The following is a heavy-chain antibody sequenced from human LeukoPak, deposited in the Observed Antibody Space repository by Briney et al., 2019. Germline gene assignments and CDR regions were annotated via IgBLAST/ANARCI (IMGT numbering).Heavy chain of an antibody. CDR2: IYPGDSDT. D-gene: IGHD6-19*01. CDR1: GYRFNNYW. J-gene: IGHJ1*01. V-gene: IGHV5-51*01. CDR3: ARRGIAVAGTPAEYFQH. Sequence: PGGSLEISFKGSGYRFNNYWIGWVRPMPGKGLEWMGIIYPGDSDTRYSPSFQGQVTISADKSIITAYPHWSSLKASDTAMYYCARRGIAVAGTPAEYFQHWGQGTLVTVSS.